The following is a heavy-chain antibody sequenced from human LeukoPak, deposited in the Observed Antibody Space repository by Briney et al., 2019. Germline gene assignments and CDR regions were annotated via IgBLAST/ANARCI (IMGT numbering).Heavy chain of an antibody. D-gene: IGHD3-9*01. V-gene: IGHV3-23*01. CDR3: AKDSDVLTGYYPNWFDP. CDR1: GFTFFSYW. J-gene: IGHJ5*02. Sequence: GSLRLSCEASGFTFFSYWMSWVRQAPGKGLEWVSAISGSGGSTYYADSVKGRFTISRDNSKNTLYLQMNSLRAEDTAVYYCAKDSDVLTGYYPNWFDPWSQGALVTVSS. CDR2: ISGSGGST.